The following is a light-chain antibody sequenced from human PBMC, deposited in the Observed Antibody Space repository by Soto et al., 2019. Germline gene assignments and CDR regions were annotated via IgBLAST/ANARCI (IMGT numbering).Light chain of an antibody. CDR2: SNN. Sequence: QSVLNQPPSASGTAGQTGSITCSGSDSNIGSNSVNWFQHLPGAVPKLLIFSNNQRPSGVPDRFSGSKSGTSASLAISGLQTEDESDYYCSAWDDSLVVVFGGGTKVTVL. V-gene: IGLV1-44*01. CDR1: DSNIGSNS. J-gene: IGLJ2*01. CDR3: SAWDDSLVVV.